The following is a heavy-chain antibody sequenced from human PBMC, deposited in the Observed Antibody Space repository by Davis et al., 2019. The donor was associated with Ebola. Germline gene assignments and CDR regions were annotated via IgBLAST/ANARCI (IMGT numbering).Heavy chain of an antibody. V-gene: IGHV3-23*01. CDR3: ATRPYGGDLSLDF. J-gene: IGHJ4*02. Sequence: GGSLRLSCAASGFSFSRYAMSWVRQAPGRGLEWVSTIRNDGRKTYYADSVKGRFTISRDTSKNTLYLQMNSLRAEDTAVYYCATRPYGGDLSLDFWGQGTLVTVSS. D-gene: IGHD3-16*01. CDR2: IRNDGRKT. CDR1: GFSFSRYA.